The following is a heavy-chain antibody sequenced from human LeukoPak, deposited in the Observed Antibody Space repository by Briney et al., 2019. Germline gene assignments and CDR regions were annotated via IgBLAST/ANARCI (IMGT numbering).Heavy chain of an antibody. D-gene: IGHD1-14*01. J-gene: IGHJ5*02. CDR1: GYTFTSYW. Sequence: KVSCKASGYTFTSYWIGWVRQMPGKGLEWMGIIYPGDSDTRYSPSFQGQVTVSADKSISTAHLQWSSLKASDTAMYYCARQITGPFNWFDPWGQGTLVTVSS. CDR3: ARQITGPFNWFDP. V-gene: IGHV5-51*01. CDR2: IYPGDSDT.